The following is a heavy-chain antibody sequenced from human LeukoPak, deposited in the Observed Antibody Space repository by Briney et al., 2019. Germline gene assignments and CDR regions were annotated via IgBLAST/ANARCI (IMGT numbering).Heavy chain of an antibody. V-gene: IGHV4-39*07. D-gene: IGHD6-19*01. CDR2: IYYSGST. Sequence: PSETLSLTCSVSGGSISSTNYYWGWIHQPPGKGLEWIGSIYYSGSTYYNPSLKSRVTISVDTSKNQFSLKLSSVTAADTAVYYCARERIAVAGGAFDIWGQGTMVTVSS. J-gene: IGHJ3*02. CDR1: GGSISSTNYY. CDR3: ARERIAVAGGAFDI.